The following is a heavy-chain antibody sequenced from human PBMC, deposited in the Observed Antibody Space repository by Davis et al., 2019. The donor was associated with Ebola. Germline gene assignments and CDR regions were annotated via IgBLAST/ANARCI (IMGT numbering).Heavy chain of an antibody. D-gene: IGHD3-9*01. CDR2: INHSGST. J-gene: IGHJ4*02. V-gene: IGHV4-34*01. Sequence: SETLSLTCAVYGGSFSGYYWSWIRQPPGKGLEWFGEINHSGSTNYNPSFKSRVTISVDTSKNQFSLKLSSVTAADTAVYYCARHNTGPYYDILTGYYMGLHDFDYWGQGTLVTVSS. CDR1: GGSFSGYY. CDR3: ARHNTGPYYDILTGYYMGLHDFDY.